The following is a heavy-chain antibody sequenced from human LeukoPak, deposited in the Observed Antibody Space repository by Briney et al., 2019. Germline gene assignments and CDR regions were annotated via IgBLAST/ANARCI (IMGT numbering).Heavy chain of an antibody. CDR3: ARHHYDILTGYPGRDYYYYMDV. D-gene: IGHD3-9*01. CDR1: GGTFSSYA. V-gene: IGHV1-69*01. Sequence: SVKVSCKASGGTFSSYAISWVRQAPGQGLEWMGGIIPIFGTANYAQKFQGRVTITADESTSTAYMELSSLRSEGTAVYYCARHHYDILTGYPGRDYYYYMDVWGKGTTVTVSS. J-gene: IGHJ6*03. CDR2: IIPIFGTA.